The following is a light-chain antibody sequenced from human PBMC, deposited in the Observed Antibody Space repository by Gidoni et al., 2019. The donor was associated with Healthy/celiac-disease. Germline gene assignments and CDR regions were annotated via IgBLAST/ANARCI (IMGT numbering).Light chain of an antibody. CDR3: QQYGSSPVT. Sequence: IVLTQAPGTLSLSPGERATLSSSASQSVSSSYLAWYQQKPGQAPRLLIYGASSRATGIPDRFSGSGSGTDFTLTISRLEPEDFAVYYCQQYGSSPVTFGQGTKLEIK. CDR2: GAS. J-gene: IGKJ2*01. V-gene: IGKV3-20*01. CDR1: QSVSSSY.